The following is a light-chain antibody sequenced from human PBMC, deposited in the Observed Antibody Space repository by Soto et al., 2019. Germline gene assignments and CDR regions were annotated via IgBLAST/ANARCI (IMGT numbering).Light chain of an antibody. CDR3: LLWYSGALV. Sequence: QTVVTQEPSLTVSPGGTVTLTCGSGSGAVTSGHYPYWFQQKPGQAPRTLIYDTSNKYSWTPARFSGSLLGGNAALTLSGAQPEDEAEYYCLLWYSGALVFGTGTQLTVL. V-gene: IGLV7-46*01. CDR1: SGAVTSGHY. J-gene: IGLJ1*01. CDR2: DTS.